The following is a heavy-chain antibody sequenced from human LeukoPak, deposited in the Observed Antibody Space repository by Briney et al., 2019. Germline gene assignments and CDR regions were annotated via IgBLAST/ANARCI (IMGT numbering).Heavy chain of an antibody. D-gene: IGHD6-6*01. V-gene: IGHV3-21*01. CDR3: ARGGIAGRPVYYYYMDD. Sequence: PGGSLRLSCAASGFTFSSYTIHWVRQAPGKGLEWVSSISAVSTYIYYADSVKGRFTISRDNVEKSAYLELSGLTAHDTAIYYCARGGIAGRPVYYYYMDDWGKGTTVTVSS. J-gene: IGHJ6*03. CDR2: ISAVSTYI. CDR1: GFTFSSYT.